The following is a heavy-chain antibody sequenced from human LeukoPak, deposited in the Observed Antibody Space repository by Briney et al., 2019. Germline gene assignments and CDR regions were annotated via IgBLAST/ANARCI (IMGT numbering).Heavy chain of an antibody. Sequence: GGSLRLSCAASGFTLSSYEMNWVRLAPGKGLEWISYISRTGNSIYYADSVKGRFTISGDSAKNSLYLQMNSLRAEDTAVYYCARGPYSSNWYVDYWGQGTLVTVAS. CDR1: GFTLSSYE. CDR3: ARGPYSSNWYVDY. J-gene: IGHJ4*02. CDR2: ISRTGNSI. V-gene: IGHV3-48*03. D-gene: IGHD6-13*01.